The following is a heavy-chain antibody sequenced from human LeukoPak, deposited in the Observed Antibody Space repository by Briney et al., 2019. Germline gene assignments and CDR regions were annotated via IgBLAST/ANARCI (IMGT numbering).Heavy chain of an antibody. D-gene: IGHD5-18*01. CDR2: INPNSGGT. CDR1: GYTFTDYY. Sequence: ASVKVSCKASGYTFTDYYIQWVRQAPGQGLEWMGWINPNSGGTNYAENFQGRVTMTRDTSISTAYMELSSLRSDDTAVYYCARDSSGYSYGSYYYYYMDVWGKGTTVTVSS. V-gene: IGHV1-2*02. J-gene: IGHJ6*03. CDR3: ARDSSGYSYGSYYYYYMDV.